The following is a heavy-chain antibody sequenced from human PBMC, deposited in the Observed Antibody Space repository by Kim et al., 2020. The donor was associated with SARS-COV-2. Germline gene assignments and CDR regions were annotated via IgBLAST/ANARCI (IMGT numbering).Heavy chain of an antibody. V-gene: IGHV4-31*03. CDR2: IYYSGST. CDR3: ARDSGYGSDGMDV. CDR1: GGSISSGGYY. D-gene: IGHD5-12*01. Sequence: SETLSLTCTVSGGSISSGGYYWSWIRQHPGKGLEWIGYIYYSGSTYYNPSLKSRVTISVDTSKNQFSLKLSSVTAADTAVYYCARDSGYGSDGMDVWGQGTTVTVSS. J-gene: IGHJ6*02.